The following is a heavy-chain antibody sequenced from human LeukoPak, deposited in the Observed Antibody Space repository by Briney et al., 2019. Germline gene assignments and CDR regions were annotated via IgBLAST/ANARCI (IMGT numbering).Heavy chain of an antibody. CDR2: IYSGGST. CDR3: ARDRTASGDY. D-gene: IGHD6-13*01. J-gene: IGHJ4*02. Sequence: PGGSLRLSCAASGFTVSSNYMSWVRQAPGKGLEWVSLIYSGGSTYYADSVKGRFTISRDNAKNTLYLQMNSLRAEDTAVYYCARDRTASGDYWGQGTLVTVSS. CDR1: GFTVSSNY. V-gene: IGHV3-53*01.